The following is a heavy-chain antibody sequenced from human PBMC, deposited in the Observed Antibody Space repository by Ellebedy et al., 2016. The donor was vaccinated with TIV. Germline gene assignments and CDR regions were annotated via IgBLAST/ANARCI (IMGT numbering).Heavy chain of an antibody. CDR1: GVSISSSNSY. CDR3: AREFRYDFWRGPLDH. J-gene: IGHJ4*02. V-gene: IGHV4-61*02. CDR2: LYPSGST. D-gene: IGHD3-3*01. Sequence: SETLSLXXAVSGVSISSSNSYWTWIRQPAGKGLEYIGRLYPSGSTSYSPSLTGRVTISIDTPKNQFSLKVTSVTAADTAVYYCAREFRYDFWRGPLDHWGQGTTVTVSS.